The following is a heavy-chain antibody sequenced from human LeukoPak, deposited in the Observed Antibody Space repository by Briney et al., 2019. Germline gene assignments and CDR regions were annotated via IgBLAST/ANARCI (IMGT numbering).Heavy chain of an antibody. CDR2: IFYSGST. Sequence: PSETQSLTCTVSGGSISTNNYYWGWIRQPPGKGLEWIGNIFYSGSTYYSPSLKSRVTISVDTSKNQFSLKLSSVTAADTAVYYCARSVASYYYYYMDVWGKGTTVTISS. CDR3: ARSVASYYYYYMDV. V-gene: IGHV4-39*07. D-gene: IGHD2-15*01. J-gene: IGHJ6*03. CDR1: GGSISTNNYY.